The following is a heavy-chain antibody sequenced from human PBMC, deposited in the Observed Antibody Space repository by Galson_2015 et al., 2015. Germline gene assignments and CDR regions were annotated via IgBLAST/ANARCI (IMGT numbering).Heavy chain of an antibody. CDR3: AKYGSGSRTAFEI. V-gene: IGHV3-7*05. J-gene: IGHJ3*02. CDR1: GFTFSSYW. CDR2: IKQDGSEK. Sequence: SLRLSCAASGFTFSSYWMSWVRQAPGKGLEWVANIKQDGSEKYYVDSVKGRFTISRDNAKNSLYLQMNSLRAEDTAVYYCAKYGSGSRTAFEIWGQGTMVTVSS. D-gene: IGHD3-10*01.